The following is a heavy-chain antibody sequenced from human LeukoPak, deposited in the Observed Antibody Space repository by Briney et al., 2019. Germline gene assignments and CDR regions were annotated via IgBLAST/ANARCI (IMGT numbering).Heavy chain of an antibody. CDR3: AKERGYSSSFDY. CDR2: ISWNSGSI. J-gene: IGHJ4*02. CDR1: GFTFDDYA. Sequence: PGGSLRLSCAASGFTFDDYAMHWVRRAPGKGLEWVSGISWNSGSIGYADSVKGRFTISRDNAKNSLYLQMNSLRAEDTALYYCAKERGYSSSFDYWGQGTLVTVSS. V-gene: IGHV3-9*01. D-gene: IGHD6-13*01.